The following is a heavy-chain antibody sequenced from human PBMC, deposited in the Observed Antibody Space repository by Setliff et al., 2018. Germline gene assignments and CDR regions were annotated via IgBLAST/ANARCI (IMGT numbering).Heavy chain of an antibody. CDR2: INHYGST. CDR1: DGSFSDYY. Sequence: PSETLSLTCAVFDGSFSDYYWNWIRQPPGKGLEWIGEINHYGSTKYKSSLRSRVTISADTSKNQFSLNLNSVTAADTAVYYCARRWDFGPYGSGIHDGFDMWGQGTMVTVSS. CDR3: ARRWDFGPYGSGIHDGFDM. V-gene: IGHV4-34*01. D-gene: IGHD3-10*01. J-gene: IGHJ3*02.